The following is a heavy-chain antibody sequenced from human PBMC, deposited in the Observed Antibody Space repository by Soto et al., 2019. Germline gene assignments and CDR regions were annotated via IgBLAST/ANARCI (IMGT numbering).Heavy chain of an antibody. Sequence: EVQLLESGGGLVQPGGSLRLSCAASGFTFSNYAMSWVRQAPGKGLEWVSGIGGSGCDTYYADSVKGRFTISRDNSKNTLYLQMNNLRAEDTAIYYCASRRFYDSRGYYYYYFDDWGKGTLVTVSS. CDR3: ASRRFYDSRGYYYYYFDD. V-gene: IGHV3-23*01. D-gene: IGHD3-22*01. CDR1: GFTFSNYA. J-gene: IGHJ4*02. CDR2: IGGSGCDT.